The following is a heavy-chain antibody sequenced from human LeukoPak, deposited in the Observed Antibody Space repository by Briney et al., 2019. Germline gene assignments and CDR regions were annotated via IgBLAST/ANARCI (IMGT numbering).Heavy chain of an antibody. CDR3: ARDRSHYYGSDENYYYYYYMDV. CDR1: GGSFSGYY. D-gene: IGHD3-10*01. J-gene: IGHJ6*03. CDR2: INHSGST. Sequence: SETLSLTCAVYGGSFSGYYWSWIRQPPGKGLEWIGEINHSGSTNYNPSLKSRVTMSVDTSKNQFSLKLSSVTAADTAVYYCARDRSHYYGSDENYYYYYYMDVWGKGTTVTISS. V-gene: IGHV4-34*01.